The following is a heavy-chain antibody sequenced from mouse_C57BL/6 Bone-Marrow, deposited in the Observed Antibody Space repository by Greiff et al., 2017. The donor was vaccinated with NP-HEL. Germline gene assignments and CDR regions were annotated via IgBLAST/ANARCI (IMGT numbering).Heavy chain of an antibody. J-gene: IGHJ4*01. CDR1: GYTFTSYD. CDR2: IYPRDGST. Sequence: QVQLKESGPELVKPGASVKLSCKASGYTFTSYDINWVKQRPGQGLEWIGWIYPRDGSTKYNEKFKGKATLTVDTSSSTAYMELHSLTSEDSAVYFCARSSRELGYAMDYWGQGTSVTVSS. CDR3: ARSSRELGYAMDY. V-gene: IGHV1-85*01. D-gene: IGHD1-1*01.